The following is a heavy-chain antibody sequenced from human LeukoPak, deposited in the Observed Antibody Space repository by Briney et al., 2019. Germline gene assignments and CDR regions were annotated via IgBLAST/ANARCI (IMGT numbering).Heavy chain of an antibody. J-gene: IGHJ6*03. V-gene: IGHV3-43D*03. Sequence: PGGSLRLSCAASGFTFDDYAMHWVRQAPGKGLEWVSLISWDGGSTYYADSVKGRFTISRDNSKNSLYLQMNSLRAEDTALYYCAKGARSITLFLEWFNYMDVWGKGTTVTVSS. CDR2: ISWDGGST. CDR3: AKGARSITLFLEWFNYMDV. D-gene: IGHD3-3*01. CDR1: GFTFDDYA.